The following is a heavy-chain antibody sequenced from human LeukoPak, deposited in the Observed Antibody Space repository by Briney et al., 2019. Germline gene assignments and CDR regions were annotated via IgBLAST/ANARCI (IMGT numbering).Heavy chain of an antibody. CDR2: ISDDETYK. D-gene: IGHD3-10*02. V-gene: IGHV3-30*03. CDR3: TRGMLRQPPDY. Sequence: GGSLRLSCAASGFTVSSNYMTWVRQAPGKGLEWVTAISDDETYKFYADSVKGRFTISRDNSKNTLYLQMNSLRVEDTAIYYCTRGMLRQPPDYWGQGMLVTVSS. J-gene: IGHJ4*02. CDR1: GFTVSSNY.